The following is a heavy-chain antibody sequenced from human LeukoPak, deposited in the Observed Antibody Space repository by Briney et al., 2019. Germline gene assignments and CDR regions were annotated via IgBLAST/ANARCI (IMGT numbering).Heavy chain of an antibody. Sequence: GGSLRLSCAASGFTFSIYAMNWVRQAPGKGLEWVSSISASAGSTYYADSVQGRFTISRDNSKNTLYLRLNSLRAEDTAVYYCAKGVPEYSGGTHFVEYWGQGTLVTVSS. V-gene: IGHV3-23*01. CDR2: ISASAGST. CDR3: AKGVPEYSGGTHFVEY. J-gene: IGHJ4*02. CDR1: GFTFSIYA. D-gene: IGHD1-26*01.